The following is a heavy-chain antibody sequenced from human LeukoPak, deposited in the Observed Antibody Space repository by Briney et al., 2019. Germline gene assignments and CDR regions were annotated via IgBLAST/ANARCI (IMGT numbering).Heavy chain of an antibody. J-gene: IGHJ4*02. D-gene: IGHD3-10*01. Sequence: SETLSLTCTVSGGSISSYYWGWIRQPPGKGLEWIGSIYYSGSTYYNPSLKSRVTISVDTSKNQFSLKLSSVTAADTAVYYCARALRMVRGAKTPYYSDYWGQGTLVTVSS. CDR1: GGSISSYY. CDR2: IYYSGST. V-gene: IGHV4-39*07. CDR3: ARALRMVRGAKTPYYSDY.